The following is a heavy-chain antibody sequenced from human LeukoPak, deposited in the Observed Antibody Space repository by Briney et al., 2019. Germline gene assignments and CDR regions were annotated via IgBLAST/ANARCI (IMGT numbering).Heavy chain of an antibody. V-gene: IGHV3-23*01. CDR1: GSTFSSYA. J-gene: IGHJ4*02. Sequence: GGSLGLSCAASGSTFSSYAMSWVRQAPGKGLEWVSAISGSGGSTYYADSVKGRFTISRDNSKNTLYLQMNSLRAEDTAVYYCAKSYDILTGYLFDYWGQGTLVTVSS. CDR3: AKSYDILTGYLFDY. CDR2: ISGSGGST. D-gene: IGHD3-9*01.